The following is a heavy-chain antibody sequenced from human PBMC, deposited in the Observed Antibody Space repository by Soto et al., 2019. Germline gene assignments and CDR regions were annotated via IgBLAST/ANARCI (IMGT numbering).Heavy chain of an antibody. V-gene: IGHV3-48*03. CDR1: GFTFSSYE. Sequence: EVQLVESGGGLVQPGGSLRLSCAASGFTFSSYEMNWVRQAPGKGLEWVSYISSSGSTIYYADSVKGRFTISRDNAKNTQYLQMNSLRAEDTAVYYCARDLRKLLWFGELPYYYYGMDVWGQGTTVTVSS. D-gene: IGHD3-10*01. J-gene: IGHJ6*02. CDR3: ARDLRKLLWFGELPYYYYGMDV. CDR2: ISSSGSTI.